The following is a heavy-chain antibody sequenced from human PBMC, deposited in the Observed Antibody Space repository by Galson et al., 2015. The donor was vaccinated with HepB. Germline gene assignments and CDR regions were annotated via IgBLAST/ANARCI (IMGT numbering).Heavy chain of an antibody. J-gene: IGHJ5*02. D-gene: IGHD6-19*01. V-gene: IGHV1-2*02. CDR2: MNPHNGAT. CDR1: GYTFTAYY. Sequence: SVKVSCKASGYTFTAYYMHWVRQAPGQGLERVGWMNPHNGATTYAQKFQGRVTMTSDTSINTAYMDLISLRSDDTALYFCARSGTGWAANWLDPWGPGTLVTVSS. CDR3: ARSGTGWAANWLDP.